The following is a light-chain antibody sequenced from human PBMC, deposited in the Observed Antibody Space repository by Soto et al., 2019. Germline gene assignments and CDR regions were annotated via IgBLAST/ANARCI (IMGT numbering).Light chain of an antibody. V-gene: IGKV1-5*03. J-gene: IGKJ4*01. Sequence: DIQMTQSPSTLSGSVGDRVTITCRASQTISSWLAWYQQKPGKAPKLLIYKVSTLKSGVPSRFSGSGSGTEFTLTISSLQPDDFATYFCQQFNSFPLTFGGGTKVDIK. CDR1: QTISSW. CDR2: KVS. CDR3: QQFNSFPLT.